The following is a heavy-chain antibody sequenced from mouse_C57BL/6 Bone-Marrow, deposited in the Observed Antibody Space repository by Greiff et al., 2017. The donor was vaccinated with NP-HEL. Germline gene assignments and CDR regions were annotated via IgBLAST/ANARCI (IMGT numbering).Heavy chain of an antibody. CDR2: INPNNGGT. CDR3: ARRPPDGDPFAY. J-gene: IGHJ3*01. Sequence: EVQLQQSGPELVKPGASVKIPCKASGYTFTDYNMDWVKQSHGKSLEWIGDINPNNGGTIYNQKFKGKATLTVDKSSSTAYMELRSLTSEDTAVYYGARRPPDGDPFAYWGQGTLVTVSA. V-gene: IGHV1-18*01. CDR1: GYTFTDYN. D-gene: IGHD2-13*01.